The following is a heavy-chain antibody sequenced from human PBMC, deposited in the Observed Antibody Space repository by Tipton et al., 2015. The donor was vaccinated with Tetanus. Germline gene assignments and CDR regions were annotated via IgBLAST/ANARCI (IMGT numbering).Heavy chain of an antibody. D-gene: IGHD1-1*01. Sequence: SGVIFRLYTMSWVRQAPGKGLEWVASISSGSAQICYADSVEGRFTISRDNSKNSVYLQMSSLRADDTAVYYCARLEEYTYGFDLWGQGTMVTVSS. CDR2: ISSGSAQI. V-gene: IGHV3-21*01. CDR1: GVIFRLYT. J-gene: IGHJ3*01. CDR3: ARLEEYTYGFDL.